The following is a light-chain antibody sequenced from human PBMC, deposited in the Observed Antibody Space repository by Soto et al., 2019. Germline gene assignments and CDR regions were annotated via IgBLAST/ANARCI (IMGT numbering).Light chain of an antibody. Sequence: DIEMTQSPSSLSASVGDRVTITCRASQSISSYLNWYQQKPGKAPKLLIYAASSLQSGVPSRFSGSGSGTDFTLTISSLQPEDFATYYCQQSYSTPSTSGQVTLL. J-gene: IGKJ5*01. CDR2: AAS. CDR1: QSISSY. V-gene: IGKV1-39*01. CDR3: QQSYSTPST.